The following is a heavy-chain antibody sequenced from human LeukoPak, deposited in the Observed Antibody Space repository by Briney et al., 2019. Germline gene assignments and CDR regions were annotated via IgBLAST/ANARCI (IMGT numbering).Heavy chain of an antibody. CDR1: GFTFSSYG. J-gene: IGHJ4*02. CDR2: IRYDGSNK. D-gene: IGHD5-18*01. V-gene: IGHV3-30*02. Sequence: GGSLRLSCAGSGFTFSSYGMHWVRQAPGKGLEWVAFIRYDGSNKYYADSVKGRFTISRDNSKNTLYRQMNSLRAEDTAVYYCAKGQAGYSYGLFDYWGQGTLVTVSS. CDR3: AKGQAGYSYGLFDY.